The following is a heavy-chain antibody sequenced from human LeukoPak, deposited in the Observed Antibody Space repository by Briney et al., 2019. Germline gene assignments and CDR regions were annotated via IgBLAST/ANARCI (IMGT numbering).Heavy chain of an antibody. J-gene: IGHJ4*02. CDR3: ARDPALLVGGSSWSFDY. D-gene: IGHD6-13*01. CDR1: GGTFSSYA. V-gene: IGHV1-18*01. CDR2: ISAYNGNT. Sequence: ASVKVSCKASGGTFSSYAISWVRQAPGQGLEWMGWISAYNGNTNYAQKLQGRVTMTTDTSTSTAYMELRSLRSDDTAVYYCARDPALLVGGSSWSFDYWGQGTLVTVSS.